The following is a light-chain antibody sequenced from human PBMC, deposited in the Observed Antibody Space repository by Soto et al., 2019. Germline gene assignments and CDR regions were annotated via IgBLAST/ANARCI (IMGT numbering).Light chain of an antibody. Sequence: IQLTQSPSSLSASVGDRVTITCRASQDISSHLAWYQQKPGKAPKLLIYAASTLQSGVSSRFSGSGSGTDFTLTISSLQPEDFATYYCQQFIFYPLTFGQGTKVDIK. CDR2: AAS. CDR3: QQFIFYPLT. CDR1: QDISSH. V-gene: IGKV1-9*01. J-gene: IGKJ1*01.